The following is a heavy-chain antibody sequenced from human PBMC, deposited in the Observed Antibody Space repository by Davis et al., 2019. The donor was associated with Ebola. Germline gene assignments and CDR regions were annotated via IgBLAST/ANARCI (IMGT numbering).Heavy chain of an antibody. Sequence: PSETLSLTCTVSGGSISSYYWSWIRQPPGKGLEWIGYIYYSGSTNYNPSLKSRVTISVDTSKNQFSLKLSSVTAADTAVYYCAREEMVRGERAFDIWGQGTMVTVSS. CDR1: GGSISSYY. CDR3: AREEMVRGERAFDI. J-gene: IGHJ3*02. V-gene: IGHV4-59*01. D-gene: IGHD3-10*01. CDR2: IYYSGST.